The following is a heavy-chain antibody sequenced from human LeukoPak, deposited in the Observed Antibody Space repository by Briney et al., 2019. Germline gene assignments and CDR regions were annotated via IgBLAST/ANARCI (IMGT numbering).Heavy chain of an antibody. J-gene: IGHJ3*02. CDR2: IWYDGSNK. CDR3: ARTRGYDGYDAFDI. Sequence: GGSLRLSCAASGFTFSSYGMHWVRQAPGKGLEWVAVIWYDGSNKYYADSVKGRFTISRDNAKKSLYLQMNSLRVEDTAVYYCARTRGYDGYDAFDIWGQGTKVTVSS. D-gene: IGHD5-12*01. V-gene: IGHV3-33*03. CDR1: GFTFSSYG.